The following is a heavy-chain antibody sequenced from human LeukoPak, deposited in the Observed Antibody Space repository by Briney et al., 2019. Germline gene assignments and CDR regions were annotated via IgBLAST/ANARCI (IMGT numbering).Heavy chain of an antibody. V-gene: IGHV3-48*03. CDR3: ARRYCSSTSCLLDY. CDR2: ISSTSGSTI. Sequence: PGGSLRLSCAASGFTFSSYEMNRVRQAPGKGLEWVSYISSTSGSTIYYADSVKGRFTISRDNAKNSVYLQINSLRAEDTAVYYCARRYCSSTSCLLDYWGQGTLVTVSS. D-gene: IGHD2-2*01. J-gene: IGHJ4*02. CDR1: GFTFSSYE.